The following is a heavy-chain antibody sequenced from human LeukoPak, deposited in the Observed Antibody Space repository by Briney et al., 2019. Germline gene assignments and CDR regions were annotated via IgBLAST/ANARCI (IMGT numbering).Heavy chain of an antibody. CDR1: GFTFSGYW. D-gene: IGHD6-13*01. J-gene: IGHJ3*02. Sequence: GGSLRLSCAASGFTFSGYWMSWVRQAPGKGLEWVASIKDDGSEKYYMDSVKGRLTISRGNAKNSMSLQMNSLRAEDTAVYYCAPLNWVYPDGFDIWGQGTMVTVSS. V-gene: IGHV3-7*01. CDR3: APLNWVYPDGFDI. CDR2: IKDDGSEK.